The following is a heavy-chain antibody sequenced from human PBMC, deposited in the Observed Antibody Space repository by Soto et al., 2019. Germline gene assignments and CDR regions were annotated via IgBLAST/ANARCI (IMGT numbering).Heavy chain of an antibody. CDR2: IYPGDSDT. CDR1: GYSFTSYW. J-gene: IGHJ4*02. V-gene: IGHV5-51*01. D-gene: IGHD3-10*01. Sequence: PGESLKISCKGSGYSFTSYWIGWVRQMPGKGLEWMGIIYPGDSDTRYSPSFQGQATISADKSISTAYLQWSSLKASDTAMYYCARHRGPSITMVRGVILGYWGQGTLVTVSS. CDR3: ARHRGPSITMVRGVILGY.